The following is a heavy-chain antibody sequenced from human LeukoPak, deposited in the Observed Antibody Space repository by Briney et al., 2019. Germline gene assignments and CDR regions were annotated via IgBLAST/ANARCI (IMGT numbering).Heavy chain of an antibody. J-gene: IGHJ4*02. D-gene: IGHD3-10*01. Sequence: GGSLRLSCAASGFSFSIHWMSWVRQAPGKGLERVAKVNPDGSEKYYVDSVKGRFTISRDNAKNSVYVQMNSLRADDTAVYFCAKEEWFRFDIWGQGTSVTVSS. CDR3: AKEEWFRFDI. CDR1: GFSFSIHW. V-gene: IGHV3-7*01. CDR2: VNPDGSEK.